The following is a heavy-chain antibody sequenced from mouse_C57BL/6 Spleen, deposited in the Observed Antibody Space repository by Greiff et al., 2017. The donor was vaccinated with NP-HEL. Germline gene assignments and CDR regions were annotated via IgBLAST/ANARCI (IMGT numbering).Heavy chain of an antibody. CDR1: GYTFTEYT. CDR2: FYPGSGSI. J-gene: IGHJ3*01. Sequence: VKLQESGAELVKPGASVKLSCKASGYTFTEYTIHWVKQRSGQGLEWIGWFYPGSGSIKYNEKFKDKATLTADKSSSTVYMELSRLTSEDSAVYFCARRGDYYGSSYETWFAYWGQGTLVTVSA. CDR3: ARRGDYYGSSYETWFAY. V-gene: IGHV1-62-2*01. D-gene: IGHD1-1*01.